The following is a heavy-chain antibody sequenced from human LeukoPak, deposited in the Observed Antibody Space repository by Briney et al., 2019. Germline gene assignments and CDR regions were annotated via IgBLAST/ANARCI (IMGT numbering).Heavy chain of an antibody. D-gene: IGHD3-10*01. Sequence: SGPPLVKPTQTLTLTCTFSGFSLSTTGVAVSWIRQPPGKALEWLAVQYWNNDKSYSSSLQKRLTITNDTSKNQVVLIMTNMDPVDTATYYCAHKGRGSGSYTMWGQGTLVTVSS. V-gene: IGHV2-5*01. J-gene: IGHJ4*02. CDR1: GFSLSTTGVA. CDR2: QYWNNDK. CDR3: AHKGRGSGSYTM.